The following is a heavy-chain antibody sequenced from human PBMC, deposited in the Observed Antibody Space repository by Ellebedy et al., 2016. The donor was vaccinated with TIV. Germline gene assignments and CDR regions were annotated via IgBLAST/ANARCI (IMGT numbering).Heavy chain of an antibody. J-gene: IGHJ4*02. CDR3: EKDRDWGGSD. CDR1: GFTFSSYD. D-gene: IGHD2-15*01. CDR2: ISYDANNK. Sequence: GESLKISCAASGFTFSSYDMHWVRQAPGKGLEWVALISYDANNKYYADSVEGRFTISRDKSKSTVYLEMNSLRAEDTAIYYCEKDRDWGGSDWGQGTLVTVSS. V-gene: IGHV3-30*18.